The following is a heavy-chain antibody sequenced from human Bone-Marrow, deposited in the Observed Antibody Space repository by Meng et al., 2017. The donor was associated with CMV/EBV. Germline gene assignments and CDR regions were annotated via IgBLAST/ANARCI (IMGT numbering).Heavy chain of an antibody. D-gene: IGHD3-16*02. Sequence: SETLSLTCTVSGGSISSYYWSWIRQPPGKGLEWIGYIYYSGSTNYNPSLKSRVTISVDTSKNQFSLKLSSVTAADTGVYYCARDYVDYDDVWGSYRDYYFDYWGQGTLVTVSS. CDR2: IYYSGST. CDR1: GGSISSYY. V-gene: IGHV4-59*01. J-gene: IGHJ4*02. CDR3: ARDYVDYDDVWGSYRDYYFDY.